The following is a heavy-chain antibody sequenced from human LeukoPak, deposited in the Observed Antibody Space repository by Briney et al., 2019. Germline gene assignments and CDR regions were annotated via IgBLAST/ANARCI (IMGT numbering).Heavy chain of an antibody. CDR3: ATDLLRHKFDP. CDR2: INSDGSST. J-gene: IGHJ5*02. D-gene: IGHD3-3*01. Sequence: GGSLRLSCAASGFTFSSYWMHWVRQVPGKGLVWVSRINSDGSSTNYADSVKGRFTISRDNAKNTLYLQMNSLRAEDTAVYYCATDLLRHKFDPWGQGTLVTVSS. V-gene: IGHV3-74*01. CDR1: GFTFSSYW.